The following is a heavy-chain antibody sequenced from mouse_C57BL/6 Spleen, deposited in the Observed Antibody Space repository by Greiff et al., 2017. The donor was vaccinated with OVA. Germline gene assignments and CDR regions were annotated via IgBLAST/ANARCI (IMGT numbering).Heavy chain of an antibody. V-gene: IGHV1-54*01. J-gene: IGHJ4*01. CDR3: ARSIVYYYAMDY. CDR1: GYAFTNYL. Sequence: QVQLLQSGAELVRPGTSVKVSCKASGYAFTNYLIEWVKQRPGQGLEWIGVINPGSGGTNYNEKFKGKATLTADKSSSTAYMQLSSLTSEDSAVYFCARSIVYYYAMDYWGQGTSVTVSS. CDR2: INPGSGGT.